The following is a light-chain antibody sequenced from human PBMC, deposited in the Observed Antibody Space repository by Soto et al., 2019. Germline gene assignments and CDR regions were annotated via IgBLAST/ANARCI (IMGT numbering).Light chain of an antibody. CDR3: QPCVISST. J-gene: IGKJ5*01. CDR1: QSVSNNY. V-gene: IGKV3-20*01. CDR2: GAS. Sequence: EIVLIQSTGTRSLSPGERSTLSCIASQSVSNNYLAWYQQKPGQAPRLLIYGASMRATGIPDRFSGSGSGTDFTLTISRLEPEDIAVYYCQPCVISSTFGQGRLLEI.